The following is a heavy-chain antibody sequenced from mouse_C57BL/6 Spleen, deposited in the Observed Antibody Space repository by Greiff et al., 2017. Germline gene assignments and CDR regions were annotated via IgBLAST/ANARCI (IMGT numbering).Heavy chain of an antibody. V-gene: IGHV1-64*01. CDR1: GYTFTSYW. J-gene: IGHJ2*01. Sequence: QVQLQQPGAELVKPGASVKLSCKASGYTFTSYWMHWVKQRPGQGLEWIGMIHPNSGSTNYNEKFKSKATLTVDKSSSTAYMQLSSLTSEDSAVYDCAREVTTVGDFVDYWGPGTTLTVSS. D-gene: IGHD1-1*01. CDR3: AREVTTVGDFVDY. CDR2: IHPNSGST.